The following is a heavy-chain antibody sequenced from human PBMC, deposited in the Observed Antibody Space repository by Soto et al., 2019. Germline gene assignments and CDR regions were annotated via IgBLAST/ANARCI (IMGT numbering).Heavy chain of an antibody. J-gene: IGHJ4*02. CDR3: AGGGVWLPEN. CDR1: GDSSNNYY. V-gene: IGHV4-59*01. Sequence: QVQLQEACPGLVKPSEALSLTCTVSGDSSNNYYWSWIRQPPGKGLEWIANIHDSGTTTYNPSLRSGVTISVDTPKKQFSLKLNSMTAADTAVYYFAGGGVWLPENWGQGTLVSVSS. CDR2: IHDSGTT. D-gene: IGHD5-12*01.